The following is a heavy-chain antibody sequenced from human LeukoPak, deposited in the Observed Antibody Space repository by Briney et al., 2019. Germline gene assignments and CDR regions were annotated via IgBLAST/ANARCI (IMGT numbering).Heavy chain of an antibody. CDR2: INPSGGST. D-gene: IGHD1-26*01. V-gene: IGHV1-46*01. J-gene: IGHJ4*02. Sequence: ASVKVSCKASGGTFSSYAISWVRQAPGQGLEWMGIINPSGGSTGYAQKFQGRVTMTRDTSTSTVYMELSSLRSEDTAVYYCAREVGIRGHFDHWGRGTPVTVSS. CDR1: GGTFSSYA. CDR3: AREVGIRGHFDH.